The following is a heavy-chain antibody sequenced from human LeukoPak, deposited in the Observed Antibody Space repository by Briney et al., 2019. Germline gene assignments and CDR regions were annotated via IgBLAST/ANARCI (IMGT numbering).Heavy chain of an antibody. J-gene: IGHJ4*02. Sequence: GGSLSLSCAASGFTFSSYWMHWVRQAPGKGLVWVSRINSEGSSTSYGDSVKGRFTISREKAKNTLYLQMNNLTAEDTAVYYYARGGIAAAGRDYWGQGTLVTVSS. CDR1: GFTFSSYW. V-gene: IGHV3-74*01. CDR2: INSEGSST. D-gene: IGHD6-13*01. CDR3: ARGGIAAAGRDY.